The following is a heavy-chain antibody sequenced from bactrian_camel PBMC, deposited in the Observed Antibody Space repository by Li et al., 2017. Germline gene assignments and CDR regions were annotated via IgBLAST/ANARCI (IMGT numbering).Heavy chain of an antibody. D-gene: IGHD5*01. V-gene: IGHV3S53*01. CDR1: GSVYSRTC. CDR2: IFGPGTA. Sequence: VQLVESGGGLVQPGGSLRLSCAASGSVYSRTCMGWFRQVPGEERELVSRIFGPGTATYVDSVKGRFTISRDNDKNTLHLQMNSLKSDDTALYYCATDLKTQDYGLGTRYYFGMPYWGKGTQVTVS. J-gene: IGHJ7*01.